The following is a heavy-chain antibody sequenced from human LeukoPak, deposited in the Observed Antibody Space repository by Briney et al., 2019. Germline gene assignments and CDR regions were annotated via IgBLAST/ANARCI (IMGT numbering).Heavy chain of an antibody. CDR2: IYWNDDK. D-gene: IGHD2-2*01. Sequence: SGPTLVKPTQTLTLTCTFSGFSLSTSGVGVGWIRQPPGKALEWLALIYWNDDKFYRPSLKSRLTITKDTSKNQVVVTMTNIDPVDAATYYYCDIFGLVAAANREYYYYYYMDVWGKGTTVTVSS. CDR1: GFSLSTSGVG. V-gene: IGHV2-5*01. CDR3: CDIFGLVAAANREYYYYYYMDV. J-gene: IGHJ6*03.